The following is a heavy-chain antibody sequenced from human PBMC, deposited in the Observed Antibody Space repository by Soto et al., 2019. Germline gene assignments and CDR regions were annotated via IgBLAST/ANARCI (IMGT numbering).Heavy chain of an antibody. V-gene: IGHV3-23*01. CDR3: AKGRGGSGSLTPRVDF. Sequence: EVQLLESGGGLVQPGGSLRLSCAASGFTFNNYAMTWVRQAPGKGLEWVSAISGGGDTTSYADSVKGRFTVSIDASKNTLYLQMSSLRADDTALYYCAKGRGGSGSLTPRVDFWGQGTLVTVSS. J-gene: IGHJ4*02. CDR1: GFTFNNYA. D-gene: IGHD3-10*01. CDR2: ISGGGDTT.